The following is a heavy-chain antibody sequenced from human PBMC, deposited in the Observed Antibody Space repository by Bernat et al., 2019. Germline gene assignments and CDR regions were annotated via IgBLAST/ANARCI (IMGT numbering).Heavy chain of an antibody. D-gene: IGHD3-22*01. CDR3: AKDWYYYDSSGYMPLDY. CDR1: GFTFSSYG. V-gene: IGHV3-30*18. Sequence: QVQLVESGGGVVQPGRSLRLSCAASGFTFSSYGMHWVRQAPGKGLEWVAVISYDGSNKYYADSVKGRFTISRDNSKNTLYLQMNSLRAEDTAVYYCAKDWYYYDSSGYMPLDYWGQGTLVTVSA. CDR2: ISYDGSNK. J-gene: IGHJ4*02.